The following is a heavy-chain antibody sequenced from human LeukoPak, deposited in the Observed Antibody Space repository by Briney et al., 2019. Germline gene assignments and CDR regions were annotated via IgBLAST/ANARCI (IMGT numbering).Heavy chain of an antibody. D-gene: IGHD2-21*01. J-gene: IGHJ4*02. CDR2: IYPGDSDT. CDR3: ARRFLGMRFDC. CDR1: GYSFTSYW. V-gene: IGHV5-51*01. Sequence: GASLKISCKGSGYSFTSYWIGWVRQMPGKGLEWMGIIYPGDSDTRYSPSFQGQVTILADKSISTAYLQWRSLKASDAAMYYCARRFLGMRFDCWGQGALVTVSS.